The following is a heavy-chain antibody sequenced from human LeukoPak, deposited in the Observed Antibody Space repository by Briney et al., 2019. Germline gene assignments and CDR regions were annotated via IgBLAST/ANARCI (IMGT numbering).Heavy chain of an antibody. Sequence: LGGSLRLSCVASGFTFSSYAMSWVRQAPGKGLEWISGISSSGGSTYYADSVKGRFTISRDDSKNTLYLQMNSLRAEDTAVYYCAKEVHLHSSISVFDYWGQGTLVTVSS. CDR1: GFTFSSYA. J-gene: IGHJ4*02. CDR3: AKEVHLHSSISVFDY. D-gene: IGHD6-13*01. CDR2: ISSSGGST. V-gene: IGHV3-23*01.